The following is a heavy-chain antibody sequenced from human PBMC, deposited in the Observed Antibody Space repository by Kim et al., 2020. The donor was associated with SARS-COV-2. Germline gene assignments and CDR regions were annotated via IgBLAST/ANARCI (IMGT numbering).Heavy chain of an antibody. D-gene: IGHD6-19*01. CDR3: ARDPAESSDWYEFRDY. Sequence: GGSLRLSCAASGFTFSSYAMSWVRQAPGKGLEWVSAISGGADNTYYADSVKGRFTISRDNSKNTLYLQMNSLRAEDTAVYYCARDPAESSDWYEFRDYWG. V-gene: IGHV3-23*01. CDR1: GFTFSSYA. CDR2: ISGGADNT. J-gene: IGHJ4*01.